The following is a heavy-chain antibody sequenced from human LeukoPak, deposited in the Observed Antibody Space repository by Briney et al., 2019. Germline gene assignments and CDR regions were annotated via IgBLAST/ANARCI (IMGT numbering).Heavy chain of an antibody. CDR1: GGSISSYY. J-gene: IGHJ3*02. Sequence: SETLSVTCTVSGGSISSYYWSWIRQPPGKGLEWIGYIYYSGSTNYNPSLKSRVTISVDTSKNQFSLKLSSVTAADTAVYYCAREAPVVAARPWAFDIWGQGTMVTVSS. V-gene: IGHV4-59*01. CDR2: IYYSGST. CDR3: AREAPVVAARPWAFDI. D-gene: IGHD6-6*01.